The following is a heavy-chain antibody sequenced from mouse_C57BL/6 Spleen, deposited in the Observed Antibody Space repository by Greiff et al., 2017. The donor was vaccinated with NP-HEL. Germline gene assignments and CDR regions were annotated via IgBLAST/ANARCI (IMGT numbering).Heavy chain of an antibody. CDR2: ISDGGSYT. CDR1: GFTFSSYA. J-gene: IGHJ1*03. CDR3: ARKQGYFDV. Sequence: EVQLQESGGGLVKPGGSLKLSCAASGFTFSSYAMSWVRQTPEKRLEWVATISDGGSYTYYPDNVQGRFTISRDKAKNNLYLQMSHLKSEDTAMYYCARKQGYFDVWGTGTTVTVSS. V-gene: IGHV5-4*01.